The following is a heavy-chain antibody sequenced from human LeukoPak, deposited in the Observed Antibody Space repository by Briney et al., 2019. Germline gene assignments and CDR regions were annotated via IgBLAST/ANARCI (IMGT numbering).Heavy chain of an antibody. J-gene: IGHJ4*02. V-gene: IGHV3-21*01. CDR2: ISSSSSYI. CDR1: GFTFSSYS. Sequence: PGGSLRLSCAASGFTFSSYSMNWVRQAPGKGLEWVSSISSSSSYIYYADSVKGRFTISRDNAKNSLYLQMNSLRAEDTAVYYCARGDSGSYQNFDYWGREPWSPSPQ. CDR3: ARGDSGSYQNFDY. D-gene: IGHD1-26*01.